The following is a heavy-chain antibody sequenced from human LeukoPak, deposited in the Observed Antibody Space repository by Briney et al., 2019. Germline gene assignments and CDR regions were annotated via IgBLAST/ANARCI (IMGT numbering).Heavy chain of an antibody. D-gene: IGHD2-2*01. Sequence: EASVKVSCKASGGTFSSYAISWVRQAPGQGLEWMGGIIPIFGTANYAQKFQGRVTITVDESTSTAYMELSSLRSEDTAVYYCARGPCSSTSCPGDNCFDPWAKGTLVTVFS. CDR2: IIPIFGTA. CDR1: GGTFSSYA. CDR3: ARGPCSSTSCPGDNCFDP. J-gene: IGHJ5*02. V-gene: IGHV1-69*01.